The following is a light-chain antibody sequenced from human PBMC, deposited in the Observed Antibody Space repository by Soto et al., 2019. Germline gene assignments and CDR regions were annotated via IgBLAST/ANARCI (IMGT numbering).Light chain of an antibody. V-gene: IGKV1-6*01. CDR1: QGIRDE. J-gene: IGKJ1*01. Sequence: AIQMTQSPSSLSASVGDRVTISCRASQGIRDELGWYQQKPGKAPMLLIYAASSLQSGVPSRFRGSGSGTDFILTISSLQPEDFATYYFLQDYNYPWTFGQGTKVEIK. CDR2: AAS. CDR3: LQDYNYPWT.